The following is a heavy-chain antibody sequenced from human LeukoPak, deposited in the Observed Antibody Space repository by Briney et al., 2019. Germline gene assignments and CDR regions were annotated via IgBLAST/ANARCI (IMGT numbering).Heavy chain of an antibody. CDR2: LNTNGGNT. D-gene: IGHD4-17*01. CDR3: AKDTVS. CDR1: GFTFSSYA. J-gene: IGHJ5*02. V-gene: IGHV3-23*01. Sequence: GGSLRLSCEASGFTFSSYAMGWVRQAPGKGLEWVSTLNTNGGNTYYADSVRGRFTVSRDNSKNTLYLQMNSLRAEDTAVYYCAKDTVSWGQGTLVTVSS.